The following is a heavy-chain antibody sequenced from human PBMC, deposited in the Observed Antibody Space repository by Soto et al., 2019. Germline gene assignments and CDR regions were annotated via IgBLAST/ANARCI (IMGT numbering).Heavy chain of an antibody. V-gene: IGHV1-18*01. CDR3: AREDAPAHY. Sequence: QVQLVQSGGEVKKPGASVKVSCKASGYTFTSYAISWVRQAPGQGLEWMGWISAYNGNTNYAQKLQGRVTMTTDTATGTAYLELRSLRSDDPAVNYCAREDAPAHYWGQGTLVTVSS. J-gene: IGHJ4*02. D-gene: IGHD2-2*01. CDR2: ISAYNGNT. CDR1: GYTFTSYA.